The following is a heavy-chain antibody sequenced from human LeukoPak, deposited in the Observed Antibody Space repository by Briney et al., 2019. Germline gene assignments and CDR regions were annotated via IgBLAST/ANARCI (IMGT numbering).Heavy chain of an antibody. CDR3: ARAQYGGYFDY. Sequence: GGSLRLSCAASGFTFSSYAMHWVRQAPGKGLEWVAVISYDGSNKYYADSVKGRFTTSRDNSKNTLYLQMNSLRAEDTAVYYCARAQYGGYFDYWGQGTLVTVSS. D-gene: IGHD4/OR15-4a*01. CDR2: ISYDGSNK. J-gene: IGHJ4*02. CDR1: GFTFSSYA. V-gene: IGHV3-30-3*01.